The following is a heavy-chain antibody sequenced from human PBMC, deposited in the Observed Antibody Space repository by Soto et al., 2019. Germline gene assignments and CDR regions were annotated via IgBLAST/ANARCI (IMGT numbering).Heavy chain of an antibody. Sequence: LRLSCAASGFTFSSYGVHWVRQAPGKRLEWVASVSYDGSNKHYADSVKGRFTISRDNSRNTLDLQMNSLRAEDTAVYYCAKDTYYYDRSGYYTYDHWGQGTQVTVSS. D-gene: IGHD3-22*01. CDR2: VSYDGSNK. J-gene: IGHJ4*02. V-gene: IGHV3-30*18. CDR3: AKDTYYYDRSGYYTYDH. CDR1: GFTFSSYG.